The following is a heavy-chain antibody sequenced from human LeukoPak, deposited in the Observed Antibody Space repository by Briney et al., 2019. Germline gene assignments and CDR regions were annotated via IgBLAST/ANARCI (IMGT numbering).Heavy chain of an antibody. Sequence: GASVKVSCKASGYTFTNYDINWVRQAPGQGLEWMGGIIPIFGTANYAQKFQGRVTITADESTSTAYMELSSLRSEDTAVYYCARDRGVALWFGELLHDAFDIWGQGTMVTVSS. CDR3: ARDRGVALWFGELLHDAFDI. D-gene: IGHD3-10*01. CDR1: GYTFTNYD. J-gene: IGHJ3*02. V-gene: IGHV1-69*13. CDR2: IIPIFGTA.